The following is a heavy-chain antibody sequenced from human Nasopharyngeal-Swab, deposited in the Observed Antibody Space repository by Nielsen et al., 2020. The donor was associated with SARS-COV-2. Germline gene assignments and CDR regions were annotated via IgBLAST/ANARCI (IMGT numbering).Heavy chain of an antibody. D-gene: IGHD6-6*01. CDR2: ISYDGSNK. Sequence: GESLKISCEASGFTFSSHAMHWVRQAPGKGLEWLAIISYDGSNKKSADSMKGRIATSRDNSKKTLYLHLNSLRAEDTAVYYCARDRYLFSEEYYFDYWGQGTLVTVSS. V-gene: IGHV3-30*09. CDR1: GFTFSSHA. CDR3: ARDRYLFSEEYYFDY. J-gene: IGHJ4*02.